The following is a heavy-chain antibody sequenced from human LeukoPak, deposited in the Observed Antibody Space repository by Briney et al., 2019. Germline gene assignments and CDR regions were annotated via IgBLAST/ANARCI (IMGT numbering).Heavy chain of an antibody. CDR3: ARGRGGATTGLDH. J-gene: IGHJ4*02. CDR1: GYTFNGYY. CDR2: INSNSGAR. V-gene: IGHV1-2*02. Sequence: ASVNVSCKASGYTFNGYYMHWVRQAPGQGLESMGWINSNSGARNYAQKFQGRVTMSRDTSINTAYMELSRLTSDDTAVYYCARGRGGATTGLDHWGQGALVTVSS. D-gene: IGHD1-26*01.